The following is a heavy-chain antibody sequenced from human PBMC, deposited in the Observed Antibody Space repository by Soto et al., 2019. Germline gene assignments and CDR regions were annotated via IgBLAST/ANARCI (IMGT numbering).Heavy chain of an antibody. V-gene: IGHV1-3*01. D-gene: IGHD7-27*01. Sequence: ASVKVSCKASGYTFSSYAMHWVRQAPGQRLEWMGWINAGYGNTKSSQKFQDRVTISRDTSASTAYMELTSLRSEDTAVYYCARATGDGTFDFWGQGTLLTVSS. CDR2: INAGYGNT. CDR3: ARATGDGTFDF. CDR1: GYTFSSYA. J-gene: IGHJ4*02.